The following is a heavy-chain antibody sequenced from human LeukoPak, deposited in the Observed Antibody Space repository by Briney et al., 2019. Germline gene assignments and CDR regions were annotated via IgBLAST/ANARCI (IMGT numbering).Heavy chain of an antibody. CDR3: AREPLYYYDSSGPHYFDY. CDR1: GYTFTSYG. J-gene: IGHJ4*02. Sequence: GASVKVSCKASGYTFTSYGISWVRQAPGQGLEWMGWISAYNGNTNYAQKLQGRVTMTTDTSTSTAYMELRSLRSDDTAVYYCAREPLYYYDSSGPHYFDYWGQGTLVTVSS. D-gene: IGHD3-22*01. CDR2: ISAYNGNT. V-gene: IGHV1-18*01.